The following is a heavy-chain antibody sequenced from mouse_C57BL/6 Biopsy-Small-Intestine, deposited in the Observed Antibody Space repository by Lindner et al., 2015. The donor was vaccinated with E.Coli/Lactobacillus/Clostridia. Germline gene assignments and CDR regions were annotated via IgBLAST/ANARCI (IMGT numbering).Heavy chain of an antibody. J-gene: IGHJ4*01. D-gene: IGHD2-4*01. CDR1: GFSFNTYA. CDR2: IRSKSNNYAT. CDR3: VRHDYDGGGSYAMDY. Sequence: VQLQESGGGLVQPKGSLKLSCAASGFSFNTYAMNWVRQAPGKGLEWVARIRSKSNNYATYYADSVKDRFTISRDDSESMLYLQMNNLKTEDTAMYYCVRHDYDGGGSYAMDYWGQGTSVTVSS. V-gene: IGHV10-1*01.